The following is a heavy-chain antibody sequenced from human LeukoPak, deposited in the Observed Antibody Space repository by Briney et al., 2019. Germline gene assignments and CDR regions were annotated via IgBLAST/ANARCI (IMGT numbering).Heavy chain of an antibody. CDR1: GFTFSSYA. V-gene: IGHV3-23*01. J-gene: IGHJ4*02. CDR2: ISGSGDST. Sequence: GGSLRLSCAASGFTFSSYAMSWVRQAPGKGLEWVSGISGSGDSTYYADSMKGRFTISRDNSKNTLYLQMNSLRAEDTAVYYCAKDRRLITMIVVVMGFDYWGQGTLVTVSS. D-gene: IGHD3-22*01. CDR3: AKDRRLITMIVVVMGFDY.